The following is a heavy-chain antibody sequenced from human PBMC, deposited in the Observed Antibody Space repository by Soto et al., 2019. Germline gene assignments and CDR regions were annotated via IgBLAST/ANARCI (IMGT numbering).Heavy chain of an antibody. D-gene: IGHD3-16*01. CDR1: GGSFRGYF. CDR3: QGGDF. Sequence: RSLTCAVSGGSFRGYFWSWIRQSPDKGLEWIGEINDSGSTYYNPSFKSRLTISVDTSNSQISLRLTAVTAADSAVYYCQGGDFWGQGTRVTVSS. J-gene: IGHJ4*02. CDR2: INDSGST. V-gene: IGHV4-34*01.